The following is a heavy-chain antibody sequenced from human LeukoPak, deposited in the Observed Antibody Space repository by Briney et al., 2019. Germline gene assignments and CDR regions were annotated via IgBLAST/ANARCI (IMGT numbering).Heavy chain of an antibody. J-gene: IGHJ4*02. D-gene: IGHD3-9*01. CDR3: ARDLTGDPAAYFDF. CDR2: INPDSGGT. V-gene: IGHV1-2*06. CDR1: GYTFTGYH. Sequence: ASVKVSCKASGYTFTGYHIHWVRQAPGQGLEWMGRINPDSGGTNFPQNFQGRVTMTRDTSISTAYMEISWLKSDDTAVYYCARDLTGDPAAYFDFWGQGTLVTVSS.